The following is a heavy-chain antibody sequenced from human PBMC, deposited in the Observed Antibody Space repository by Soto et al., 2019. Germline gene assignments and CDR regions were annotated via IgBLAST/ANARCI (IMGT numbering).Heavy chain of an antibody. CDR1: GFTFSIYA. V-gene: IGHV3-23*01. J-gene: IGHJ6*02. CDR2: LNGDSVTT. D-gene: IGHD1-26*01. CDR3: ARDRRPSVYSGLDV. Sequence: EVQLLESGGGLVQPGGSLRLSCAASGFTFSIYAMSWVRQAPGKGLEWISALNGDSVTTNYEDSVKGRFTISRDNSQNTLFLQMRSRRAEDTAVYYCARDRRPSVYSGLDVWGQGTTVIVSS.